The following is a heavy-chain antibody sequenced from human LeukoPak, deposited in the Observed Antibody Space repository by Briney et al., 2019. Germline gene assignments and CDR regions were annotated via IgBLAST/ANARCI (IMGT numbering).Heavy chain of an antibody. Sequence: SETLSLTCTVSGYSISSGYYWGWIRQPPGQGLEWIGSIYHSGSTYYKPSLESRVTISVDTSKNQFSLKLSSVTAADTAVYYCARYVPLFSGDAFDIWGQGTMVTVSS. CDR1: GYSISSGYY. CDR3: ARYVPLFSGDAFDI. D-gene: IGHD3-10*01. V-gene: IGHV4-38-2*02. CDR2: IYHSGST. J-gene: IGHJ3*02.